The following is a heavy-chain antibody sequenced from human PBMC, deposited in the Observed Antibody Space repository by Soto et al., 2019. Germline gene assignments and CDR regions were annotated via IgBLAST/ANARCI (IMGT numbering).Heavy chain of an antibody. CDR3: ARGMTLGKNWFAR. V-gene: IGHV3-74*01. Sequence: EVQLVESGGGLVQPGGSLRLSCAASGFTFSSHWMHWVRPAPGKRPVWVSRINSDGAITNYADTVKGRFTISIANAENTLYLELNSRRSESTAVYHCARGMTLGKNWFARGGQGNLLTVAA. D-gene: IGHD6-13*01. CDR1: GFTFSSHW. J-gene: IGHJ5*02. CDR2: INSDGAIT.